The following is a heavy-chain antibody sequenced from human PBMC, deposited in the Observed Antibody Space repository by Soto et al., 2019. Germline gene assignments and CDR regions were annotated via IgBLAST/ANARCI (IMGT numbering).Heavy chain of an antibody. D-gene: IGHD3-10*01. CDR1: GDSISTEGYY. Sequence: SETLSLTCTVSGDSISTEGYYWGWIRQHAGKGLEWIGYIYYSVTTYYNPSLKSRPTISIDTAENQFSLKPSSVTAADTAVYYCARGGDEYYFDYWGQGTLVTVSS. V-gene: IGHV4-31*03. CDR3: ARGGDEYYFDY. J-gene: IGHJ4*02. CDR2: IYYSVTT.